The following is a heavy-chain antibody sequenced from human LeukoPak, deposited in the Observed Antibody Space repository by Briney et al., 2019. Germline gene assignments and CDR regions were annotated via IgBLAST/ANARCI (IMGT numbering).Heavy chain of an antibody. CDR2: ISGSGVST. D-gene: IGHD6-13*01. J-gene: IGHJ5*02. CDR1: GFTFSSYA. Sequence: GGSLRLSCAASGFTFSSYAMNWVRQAPGKGLEWVSAISGSGVSTYYADSVKGRFTISRDNSKNTLYLQMNSLRAEDTAVYYCAKDRAAAGTWFDPWGQGTLVTVSS. V-gene: IGHV3-23*01. CDR3: AKDRAAAGTWFDP.